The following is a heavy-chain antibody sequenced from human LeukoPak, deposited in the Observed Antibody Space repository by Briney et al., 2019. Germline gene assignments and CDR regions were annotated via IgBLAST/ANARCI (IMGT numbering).Heavy chain of an antibody. J-gene: IGHJ6*04. V-gene: IGHV3-21*01. CDR2: ISSSSSYI. Sequence: PGGSLRPSGEASGFTFSSYSMNWVGQAPGKGLDWASSISSSSSYIYYADSVEGRFTISRDNAKNSLYLQMNSLRAEDTAVYYCARDLGLSYSSSGGVWGKGTTVTVSS. D-gene: IGHD6-6*01. CDR3: ARDLGLSYSSSGGV. CDR1: GFTFSSYS.